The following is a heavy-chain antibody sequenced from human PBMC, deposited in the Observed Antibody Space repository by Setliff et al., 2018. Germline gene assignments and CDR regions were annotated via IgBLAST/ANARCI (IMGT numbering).Heavy chain of an antibody. CDR1: GYTFISYG. J-gene: IGHJ6*03. Sequence: ASVKVSCKASGYTFISYGVSWVRRAPGQGLEWIGWISPYNGDTKLAQKLQGRVTMTTDTSTSTGYMELRSLISDDTAVYYCARSPPNRGVGQGHYMDVWGKGTTVTVSS. CDR3: ARSPPNRGVGQGHYMDV. V-gene: IGHV1-18*01. CDR2: ISPYNGDT. D-gene: IGHD3-10*01.